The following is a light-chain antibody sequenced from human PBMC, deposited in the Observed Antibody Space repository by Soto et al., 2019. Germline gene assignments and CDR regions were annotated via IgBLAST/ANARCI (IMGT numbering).Light chain of an antibody. V-gene: IGKV2-30*02. CDR1: QSLVHSDGKTY. CDR2: RVS. J-gene: IGKJ1*01. CDR3: MQGTYRRT. Sequence: VMTLSPISLPVPLGQPASISCKSSQSLVHSDGKTYLNWFHQRPGQSPRRLIYRVSNRDSGVPDRFSGSGSCTEFTLKISRVEAEDVGVYYCMQGTYRRTFGQGTKVDIK.